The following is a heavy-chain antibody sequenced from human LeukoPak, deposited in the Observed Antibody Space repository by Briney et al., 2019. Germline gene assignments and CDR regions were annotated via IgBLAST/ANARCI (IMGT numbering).Heavy chain of an antibody. J-gene: IGHJ3*02. CDR1: GGSISSYY. CDR2: IYYSGST. V-gene: IGHV4-59*08. D-gene: IGHD3-22*01. CDR3: AGPSPYYYDSSGYYSGYAFDI. Sequence: SETLSLTCTVSGGSISSYYWSWIRQPPGKGLEWIGYIYYSGSTNYNPSLKSRATISVDTSKNQFSLKLSSVTAADTAVYYCAGPSPYYYDSSGYYSGYAFDIWGQGTMVTVSS.